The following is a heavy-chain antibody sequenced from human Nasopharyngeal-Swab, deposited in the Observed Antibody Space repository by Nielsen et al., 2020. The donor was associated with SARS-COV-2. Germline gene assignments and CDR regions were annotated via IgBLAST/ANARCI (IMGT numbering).Heavy chain of an antibody. CDR1: GGSVSSAGYY. Sequence: GSLRLSCSVSGGSVSSAGYYWNWIRQPPGRALEWLGYIYHDGGTNYSPSLMGRVIMSVDTSKNQFSLRLTSVTTADTAVYYCARDRGDLRKYNCDSWGQGTLVTVSS. D-gene: IGHD3-10*01. V-gene: IGHV4-61*08. CDR3: ARDRGDLRKYNCDS. J-gene: IGHJ4*02. CDR2: IYHDGGT.